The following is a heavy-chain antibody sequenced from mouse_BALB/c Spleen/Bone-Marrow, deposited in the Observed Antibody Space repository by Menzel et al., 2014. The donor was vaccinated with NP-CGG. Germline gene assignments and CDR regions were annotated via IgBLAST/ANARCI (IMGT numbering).Heavy chain of an antibody. D-gene: IGHD1-1*01. CDR2: IYPGNVNT. CDR3: ARNYGFDC. J-gene: IGHJ2*01. Sequence: VKLMESGPELVKPGASVRISCKASGYTFTSYYIHWVKQRPGQGLEWIGWIYPGNVNTKYNEKFKGKATLTADKSSSTAYMQLSSLTAEDSAVYFCARNYGFDCWGQGTTLTVSS. CDR1: GYTFTSYY. V-gene: IGHV1S56*01.